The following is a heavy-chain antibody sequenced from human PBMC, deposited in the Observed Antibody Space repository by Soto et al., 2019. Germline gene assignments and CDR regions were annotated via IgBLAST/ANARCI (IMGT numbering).Heavy chain of an antibody. CDR1: GYTFTSYY. CDR3: ARDAYYSSSWYSHYYGMDV. V-gene: IGHV1-46*01. D-gene: IGHD6-13*01. Sequence: ASVKVSCKASGYTFTSYYLHWVRQAPGQGLEWMGIINPSGGSTSYAQKFQGRVTMTRDTSTSTVYMELSSLRSEDTAVYYCARDAYYSSSWYSHYYGMDVWGQGTTVNVSS. CDR2: INPSGGST. J-gene: IGHJ6*02.